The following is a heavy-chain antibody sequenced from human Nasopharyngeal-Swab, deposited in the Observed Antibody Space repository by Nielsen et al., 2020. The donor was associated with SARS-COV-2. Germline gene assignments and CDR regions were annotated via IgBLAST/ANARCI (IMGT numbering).Heavy chain of an antibody. D-gene: IGHD2-15*01. Sequence: GESLKISCAASGFTFSSYSMNWVRQASGKGLEWVSYISSSSGTIYYADSVKGRFTISRDNAKNSLYLQMNSLRAEDTAVYYCAKTIGYCSGGSCYLDYWGQGTLVTVSS. J-gene: IGHJ4*02. CDR3: AKTIGYCSGGSCYLDY. V-gene: IGHV3-48*04. CDR2: ISSSSGTI. CDR1: GFTFSSYS.